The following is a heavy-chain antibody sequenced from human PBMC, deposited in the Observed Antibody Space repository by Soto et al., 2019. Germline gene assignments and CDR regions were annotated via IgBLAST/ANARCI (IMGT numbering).Heavy chain of an antibody. Sequence: SETLSLTCTVSCGSISSYYWIWIRQPAGKGLEWIGRIYISGSTNYNPSLESRVTMSVDTSKNQFSLRLSSVTAADTAVYYCASALLDYGDYYFDYWGQGTLVTVSS. CDR2: IYISGST. J-gene: IGHJ4*02. CDR1: CGSISSYY. D-gene: IGHD4-17*01. V-gene: IGHV4-4*07. CDR3: ASALLDYGDYYFDY.